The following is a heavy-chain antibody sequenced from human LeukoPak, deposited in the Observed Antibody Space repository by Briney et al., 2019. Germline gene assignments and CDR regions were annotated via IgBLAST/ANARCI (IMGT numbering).Heavy chain of an antibody. V-gene: IGHV3-53*01. D-gene: IGHD5-12*01. CDR2: IYSGGST. Sequence: GVSLRLSCAASGFTVSSNYMSWVRQAPGKGLEWVSVIYSGGSTYYADSVKGRFTISRDNSKNTLYLQMNSLRAEDTAVYYCARAPRYSGYDYEYYFDYWGQGTLVTVSS. CDR1: GFTVSSNY. CDR3: ARAPRYSGYDYEYYFDY. J-gene: IGHJ4*02.